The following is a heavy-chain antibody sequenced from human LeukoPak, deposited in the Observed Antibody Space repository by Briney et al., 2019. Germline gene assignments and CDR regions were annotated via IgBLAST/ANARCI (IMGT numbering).Heavy chain of an antibody. J-gene: IGHJ4*02. CDR3: VKDKRDDYDEYYFDY. CDR1: GFTFRSYG. V-gene: IGHV3-30*02. CDR2: TRYDGSIT. Sequence: GGSLRLSCAASGFTFRSYGMHWVRQAPGKGLEWVVFTRYDGSITYYADSVKGRFSISRDNSKNTLHLQMNSLRAEDTAVYYCVKDKRDDYDEYYFDYWGQGTLVTVSS. D-gene: IGHD4-17*01.